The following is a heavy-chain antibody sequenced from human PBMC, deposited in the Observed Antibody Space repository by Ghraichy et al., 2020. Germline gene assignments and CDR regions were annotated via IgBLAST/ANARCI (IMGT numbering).Heavy chain of an antibody. V-gene: IGHV4-39*01. CDR3: ARQEGRSSSIDWFDP. CDR2: IYYSGST. D-gene: IGHD6-6*01. J-gene: IGHJ5*02. CDR1: GGSISSSSYY. Sequence: SETLSLTCTVSGGSISSSSYYWGWIRQPPGKGLEWIGSIYYSGSTYYNPSLKSRVTISVDTSKNQFSLKLSSVTAADTAVYYCARQEGRSSSIDWFDPWGQGPLVTVSS.